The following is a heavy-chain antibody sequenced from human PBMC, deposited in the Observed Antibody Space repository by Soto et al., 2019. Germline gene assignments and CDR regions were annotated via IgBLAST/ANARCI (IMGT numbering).Heavy chain of an antibody. J-gene: IGHJ5*02. CDR2: ISGRGTST. CDR1: GFTINSYA. D-gene: IGHD3-22*01. Sequence: EVQLLESGGGLVQPGGSLRLSCAASGFTINSYAMSWVRQAPGKGLEWVSSISGRGTSTYYADSVKGRFTFSRDNSKNMVYLPMNSLGADDSDFYYCARKEGGNYPDSSGRGYNWFAPWGQATLVTVSS. CDR3: ARKEGGNYPDSSGRGYNWFAP. V-gene: IGHV3-23*01.